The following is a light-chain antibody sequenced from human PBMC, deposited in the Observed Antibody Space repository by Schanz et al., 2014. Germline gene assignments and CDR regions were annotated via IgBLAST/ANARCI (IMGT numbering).Light chain of an antibody. CDR2: AAS. CDR3: QQRSTWFS. J-gene: IGKJ4*01. Sequence: EIMMTQSPATLSVSPGERVTLSCRASQSVSNNLAWYQQKPGQVPRLLIYAASIRATGTPARFSGSGSATEFTLTISSLQSEDFAVYYCQQRSTWFSFGGGTRVEIK. CDR1: QSVSNN. V-gene: IGKV3-15*01.